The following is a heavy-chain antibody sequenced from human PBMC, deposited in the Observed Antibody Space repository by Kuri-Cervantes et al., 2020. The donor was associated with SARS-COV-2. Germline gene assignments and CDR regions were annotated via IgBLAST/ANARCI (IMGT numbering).Heavy chain of an antibody. CDR3: AREGDIVVVRDAFDI. Sequence: GGSLRLSCAGSGFTFSRYAIHCVRQAPGKGLEWVAVISDDGKKRYYADSVKGRFTISRDNSQSTLYLQMNSLRTEDTAVYYCAREGDIVVVRDAFDIWGQGTMVTVSS. CDR2: ISDDGKKR. V-gene: IGHV3-30*04. CDR1: GFTFSRYA. J-gene: IGHJ3*02. D-gene: IGHD2-2*01.